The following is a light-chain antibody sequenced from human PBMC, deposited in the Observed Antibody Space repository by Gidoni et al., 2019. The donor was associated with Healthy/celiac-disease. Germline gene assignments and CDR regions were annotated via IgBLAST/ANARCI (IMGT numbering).Light chain of an antibody. V-gene: IGKV1-8*01. CDR3: QQYYSYPPFT. CDR1: QGISSY. Sequence: AIRLTQSPSSFSASTGDSVTITCRASQGISSYLAWYQQKPGKDPKLLIYAASTLQSGVPSRFSGSGSGTDFTLTISCLQSEDFATYYCQQYYSYPPFTFGPGTKVDIK. CDR2: AAS. J-gene: IGKJ3*01.